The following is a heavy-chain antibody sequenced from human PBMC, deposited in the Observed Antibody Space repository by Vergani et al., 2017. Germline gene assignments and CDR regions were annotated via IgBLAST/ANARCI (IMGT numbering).Heavy chain of an antibody. J-gene: IGHJ4*02. CDR1: GYTFTKFG. Sequence: QVQLVQSGAEVKKPGSSVKVSCKASGYTFTKFGITWVRQAPGQGLQWMGWISAYNANTNFAQKLQGRVFMTTDTSTRTAYMELRSLRSDDTAVYYCARGGGQTALDLWGQGTLVTVSS. D-gene: IGHD5-18*01. CDR2: ISAYNANT. CDR3: ARGGGQTALDL. V-gene: IGHV1-18*01.